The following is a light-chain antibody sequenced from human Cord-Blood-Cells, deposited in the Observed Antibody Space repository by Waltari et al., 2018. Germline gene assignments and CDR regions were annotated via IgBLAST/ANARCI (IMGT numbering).Light chain of an antibody. CDR1: SSDVGGYNY. Sequence: QPALTQPASVSGSPGQSITISCTGTSSDVGGYNYVSWYQQHPGKAPKLMIYEVSNRPSGVSNRFSGTKSGNTASLTISGLQADDEADYYCSSYTSSSTLVFGTGTKVTVL. J-gene: IGLJ1*01. CDR2: EVS. V-gene: IGLV2-14*01. CDR3: SSYTSSSTLV.